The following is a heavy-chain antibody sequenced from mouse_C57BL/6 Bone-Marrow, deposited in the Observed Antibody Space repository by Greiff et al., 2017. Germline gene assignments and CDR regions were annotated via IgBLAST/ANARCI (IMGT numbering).Heavy chain of an antibody. D-gene: IGHD1-1*01. CDR3: ARSHCYGSSPFAY. Sequence: EVKLMESGGGLVQPGGSLSLSCAASGFTFTDYYMSWVRQPPGKALEWLGFIRNKANGYTTEYSASVKGRFTISRDNSQSDLYLQMNALRAEDSATYYCARSHCYGSSPFAYWGQGTLVTVSA. CDR1: GFTFTDYY. J-gene: IGHJ3*01. V-gene: IGHV7-3*01. CDR2: IRNKANGYTT.